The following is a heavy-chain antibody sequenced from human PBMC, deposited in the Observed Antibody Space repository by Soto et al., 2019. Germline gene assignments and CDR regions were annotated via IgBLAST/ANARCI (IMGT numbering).Heavy chain of an antibody. V-gene: IGHV4-4*02. CDR3: ARVSGSYYYGMDV. Sequence: QVQLQESGPGLVKPSGTLSLTCAVSGGSISSSNCWSWVPQPPGKGLEWIGEIYPSGSTNFNPSLKSRVTISVDTSKNQFSLKLNSVTAADKAVYYCARVSGSYYYGMDVWGQGTTVTVSS. J-gene: IGHJ6*02. CDR2: IYPSGST. CDR1: GGSISSSNC.